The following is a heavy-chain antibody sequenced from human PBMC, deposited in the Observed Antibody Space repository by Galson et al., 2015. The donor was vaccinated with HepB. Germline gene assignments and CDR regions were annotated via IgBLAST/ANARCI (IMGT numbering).Heavy chain of an antibody. J-gene: IGHJ4*02. CDR3: ARIDVDYYGSGSPWDY. D-gene: IGHD3-10*01. CDR2: IFSNDEK. Sequence: PALVKPTQTLTLTCTVSGFSLSNARMGVSWIRQPPGKALEWLAHIFSNDEKSYSTSLKSRLTISKDTSKSQVVLTMTNMDPVDTATYYCARIDVDYYGSGSPWDYWGQGTLVTVSS. CDR1: GFSLSNARMG. V-gene: IGHV2-26*01.